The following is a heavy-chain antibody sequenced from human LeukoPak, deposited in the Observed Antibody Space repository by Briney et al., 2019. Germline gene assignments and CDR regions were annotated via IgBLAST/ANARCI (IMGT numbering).Heavy chain of an antibody. CDR1: GGSFSGYY. CDR2: INHSGST. CDR3: ARVTYYYDSSGYYSVYFDY. D-gene: IGHD3-22*01. V-gene: IGHV4-34*01. J-gene: IGHJ4*02. Sequence: PSETLSLTCAVYGGSFSGYYWSWIRQPPGKGLEWIGEINHSGSTNYNPSLKSRVTISVDTSKNQFSLKLSSVTAADTAVYYCARVTYYYDSSGYYSVYFDYWGQGTLVTVSS.